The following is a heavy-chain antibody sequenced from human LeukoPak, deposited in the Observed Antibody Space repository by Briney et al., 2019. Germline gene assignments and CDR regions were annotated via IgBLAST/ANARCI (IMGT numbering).Heavy chain of an antibody. D-gene: IGHD1-26*01. J-gene: IGHJ3*02. Sequence: ASVKVSCKASGGTFSSYAISWVRQAPGQGLEWMGWINPNSGGTIYAQNFQGRVTMTRDTSISTAYMELSRLRSDDTAVYYCARGSGNYFVIWGQGTMVTVSS. CDR3: ARGSGNYFVI. CDR1: GGTFSSYA. CDR2: INPNSGGT. V-gene: IGHV1-2*02.